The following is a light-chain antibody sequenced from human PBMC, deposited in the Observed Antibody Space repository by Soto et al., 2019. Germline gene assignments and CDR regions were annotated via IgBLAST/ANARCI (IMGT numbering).Light chain of an antibody. CDR2: EGS. CDR1: SSDVGSSYL. V-gene: IGLV2-23*01. Sequence: QSVLAQPASVSGSPGQSITISCTGTSSDVGSSYLVSWYQQHPGKAPKVMIYEGSKRPSGVSDRFSGSKSGNTATLTISGLQAEDEADYYCYSYAGSFRVFGTGTKLTVL. J-gene: IGLJ1*01. CDR3: YSYAGSFRV.